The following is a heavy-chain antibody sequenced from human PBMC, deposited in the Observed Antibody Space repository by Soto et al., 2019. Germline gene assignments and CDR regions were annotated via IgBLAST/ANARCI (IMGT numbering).Heavy chain of an antibody. D-gene: IGHD3-3*01. CDR2: IYYSGST. J-gene: IGHJ6*02. CDR1: GSSMTTYY. V-gene: IGHV4-59*01. CDR3: ARGGLRFLEWLSMGPYYYGMDV. Sequence: PSETLSLTCSVSGSSMTTYYWHWIRQPPGKGLEWIGYIYYSGSTNYNPSLESRVTISVDTSKNQFSLKLSSVTAADTAVYYCARGGLRFLEWLSMGPYYYGMDVWGQGTTVTVSS.